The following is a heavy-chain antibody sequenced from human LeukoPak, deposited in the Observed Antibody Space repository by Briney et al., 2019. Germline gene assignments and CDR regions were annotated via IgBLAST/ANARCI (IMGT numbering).Heavy chain of an antibody. CDR2: IKQDRSEK. J-gene: IGHJ4*02. D-gene: IGHD3-16*02. Sequence: GGSLRLSCAASGFTFSSYWMSWVRQAPGKGLEWVANIKQDRSEKYYVDSVKGRFTISRDNAKNSLYLQMNSLRAEDTAVYYCARGAYDYVWGSYRLSDYWGQGTLVTVSS. CDR1: GFTFSSYW. CDR3: ARGAYDYVWGSYRLSDY. V-gene: IGHV3-7*01.